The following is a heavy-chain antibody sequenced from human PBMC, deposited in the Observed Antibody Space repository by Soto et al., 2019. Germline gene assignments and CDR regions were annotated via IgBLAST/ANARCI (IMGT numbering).Heavy chain of an antibody. Sequence: EVQLLESGGGLVRPGGSLRLSCAASAFTFSNYAMNWVRQAPGQGLEWVSVISGSGGSASYADSVQGRFTISRDNSKNTLYLQRNSLRAEDTAIYYCVREDSAWDSRGSFDFWGRGTMVTVS. CDR3: VREDSAWDSRGSFDF. D-gene: IGHD6-19*01. CDR2: ISGSGGSA. V-gene: IGHV3-23*01. J-gene: IGHJ3*01. CDR1: AFTFSNYA.